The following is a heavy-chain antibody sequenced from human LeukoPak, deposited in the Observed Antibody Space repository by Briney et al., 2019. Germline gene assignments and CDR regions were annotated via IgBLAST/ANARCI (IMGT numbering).Heavy chain of an antibody. J-gene: IGHJ4*02. D-gene: IGHD6-6*01. V-gene: IGHV3-21*01. CDR3: ARMGASSSSDYFDY. Sequence: GGSLRLSCAASGFTFSSYSMNWVRQAPGKGLEWVSSISSSSSYIYYADSVKGRFTISRDNAKNSLYLQMNSLRAEDTAVYYCARMGASSSSDYFDYWGQGTLVTVSS. CDR1: GFTFSSYS. CDR2: ISSSSSYI.